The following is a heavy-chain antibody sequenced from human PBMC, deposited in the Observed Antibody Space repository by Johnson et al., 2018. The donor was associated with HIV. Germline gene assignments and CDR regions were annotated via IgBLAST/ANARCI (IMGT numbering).Heavy chain of an antibody. CDR3: AKDLFTEREDDVFDV. J-gene: IGHJ3*01. D-gene: IGHD1-26*01. CDR2: ISYDGSKK. V-gene: IGHV3-30*14. Sequence: QVQLVESGGGVVQPGRSLRLSCAASGFTFRSYPMHWVRQAPGKGLEWVAFISYDGSKKFYADSVKGRFTISRDNSKNTLYLQMNSLRAEDTAVYYCAKDLFTEREDDVFDVWGQGTMVTVSS. CDR1: GFTFRSYP.